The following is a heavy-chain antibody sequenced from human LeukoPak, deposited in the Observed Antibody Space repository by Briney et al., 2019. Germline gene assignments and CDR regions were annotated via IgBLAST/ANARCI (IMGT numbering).Heavy chain of an antibody. V-gene: IGHV4-39*01. J-gene: IGHJ4*02. CDR1: GDSISRSSYY. CDR2: VYYRGNT. Sequence: SETLSLTCSVSGDSISRSSYYWGWIRQPPGKGLEWIGHVYYRGNTYYNPSLKSRVTISIDTSKNQFSLRLSSVTAADTAVYYSARLASGSYGPLTPFDYWGQGTLVTVSS. CDR3: ARLASGSYGPLTPFDY. D-gene: IGHD1-26*01.